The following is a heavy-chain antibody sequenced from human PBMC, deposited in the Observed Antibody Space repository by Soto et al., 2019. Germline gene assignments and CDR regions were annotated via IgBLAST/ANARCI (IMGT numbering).Heavy chain of an antibody. CDR3: AKEGSGYDFWSGYPYYYYYYYMDV. Sequence: GGSLRLSCAASGFTFSSYGMHWVRQAPGKGLEWVAVISYDGSNKYYADSVKGRFTISRDNSKNTLYLQMNSLRAEDTAVYYWAKEGSGYDFWSGYPYYYYYYYMDVWGKGTTVTVSS. D-gene: IGHD3-3*01. J-gene: IGHJ6*03. CDR1: GFTFSSYG. CDR2: ISYDGSNK. V-gene: IGHV3-30*18.